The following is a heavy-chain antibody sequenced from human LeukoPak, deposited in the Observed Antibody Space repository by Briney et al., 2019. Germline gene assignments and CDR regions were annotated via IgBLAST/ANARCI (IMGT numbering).Heavy chain of an antibody. CDR2: ISSSSSYI. Sequence: GGSLRLSCAASGFTFSSYSMSWVRQAPGKGLEWVSSISSSSSYIYYADSVKGRFTISRDNAKNSLYLQMNSLRAEDTAVYYCARDTGSGSDDAFDIWGQGTMVTVSS. CDR1: GFTFSSYS. CDR3: ARDTGSGSDDAFDI. D-gene: IGHD6-19*01. J-gene: IGHJ3*02. V-gene: IGHV3-21*01.